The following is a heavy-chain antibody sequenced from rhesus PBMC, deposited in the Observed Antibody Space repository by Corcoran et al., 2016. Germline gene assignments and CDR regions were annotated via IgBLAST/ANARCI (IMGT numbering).Heavy chain of an antibody. J-gene: IGHJ4*01. V-gene: IGHV4-65*01. Sequence: QVQLQESGPGLVKPSETLSLTCAVSGDSISSTNWWSWIRQPPGKGLEWVGYVSGSSGSTYYNPPLQSRVTIYTDTSKNQFSLLLSSVTAAYTAVYYCARFGFYGSGYYMLDFWGQGVLVTVSS. CDR1: GDSISSTNW. D-gene: IGHD3-28*01. CDR3: ARFGFYGSGYYMLDF. CDR2: VSGSSGST.